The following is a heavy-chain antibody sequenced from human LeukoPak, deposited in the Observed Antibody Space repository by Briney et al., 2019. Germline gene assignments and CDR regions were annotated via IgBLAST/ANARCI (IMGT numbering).Heavy chain of an antibody. V-gene: IGHV4-34*01. J-gene: IGHJ4*02. D-gene: IGHD3-10*01. Sequence: KTSETLSLTCTVSGGSISSYYWSWIRQPPGKGLEWIGEINHSGSTNYNPSLKSRVTISVDTSKNQFSLKLSSVTAADTAVYYCARGRVSRLLWFGELLYGGYFDYWGQGTLVTVSS. CDR2: INHSGST. CDR1: GGSISSYY. CDR3: ARGRVSRLLWFGELLYGGYFDY.